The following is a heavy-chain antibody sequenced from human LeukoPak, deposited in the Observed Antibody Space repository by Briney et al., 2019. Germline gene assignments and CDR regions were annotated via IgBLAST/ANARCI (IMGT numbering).Heavy chain of an antibody. D-gene: IGHD6-13*01. CDR1: GYTFTGYY. CDR2: INPNSGGT. CDR3: ARDRAAADGFDY. V-gene: IGHV1-2*02. Sequence: ASVKVFCKASGYTFTGYYMHWVRQAPGQGLEWMGWINPNSGGTNYAQKFQGRVTMTRDTSISTAYMELSRLRSDDTAVYYCARDRAAADGFDYWGQGTLVTVSS. J-gene: IGHJ4*02.